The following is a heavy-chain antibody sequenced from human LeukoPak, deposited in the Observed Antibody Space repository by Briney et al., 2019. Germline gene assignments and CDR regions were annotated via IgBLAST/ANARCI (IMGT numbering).Heavy chain of an antibody. CDR1: GFTFSSSS. D-gene: IGHD3-10*01. J-gene: IGHJ4*02. CDR2: ISGESKYI. V-gene: IGHV3-21*01. CDR3: ARGAVFQGNYDC. Sequence: GGSLRLSCAAAGFTFSSSSMNWVRQTPGKGLEWVSSISGESKYIYYADSVTGRFTISRDNAKNSLYLQMNSLRAEDTAVYYYARGAVFQGNYDCWGQGTQVTVSS.